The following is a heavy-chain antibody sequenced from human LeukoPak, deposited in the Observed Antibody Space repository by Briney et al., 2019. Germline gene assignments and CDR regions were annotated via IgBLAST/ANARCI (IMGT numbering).Heavy chain of an antibody. CDR2: ISSNGGST. V-gene: IGHV3-64*01. Sequence: PGGSLRLSCAASGFTFSSYAMHWVRQAPGKGLEYVSAISSNGGSTYYANSVKGRFTISRDNSKNTLYLQMGSLRAEDMAVYYCARDRFSLGLVDYWGQGTLVTVSS. J-gene: IGHJ4*02. CDR3: ARDRFSLGLVDY. D-gene: IGHD3/OR15-3a*01. CDR1: GFTFSSYA.